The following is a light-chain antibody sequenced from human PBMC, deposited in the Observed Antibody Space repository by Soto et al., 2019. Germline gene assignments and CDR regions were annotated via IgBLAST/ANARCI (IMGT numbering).Light chain of an antibody. J-gene: IGKJ5*01. CDR1: QSVRNY. V-gene: IGKV3-11*01. Sequence: EVVLTQSPATLSLSPGERATLSCRASQSVRNYLAWYQQKPGQAPRLLIYDASNRATGIPARFSGSGSGTDFTLTISTLEPEDFAVYYCQQRGNWPSITFGQGTRLEI. CDR2: DAS. CDR3: QQRGNWPSIT.